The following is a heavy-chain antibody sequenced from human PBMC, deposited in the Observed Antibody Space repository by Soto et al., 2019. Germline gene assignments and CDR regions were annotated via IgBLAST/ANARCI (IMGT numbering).Heavy chain of an antibody. J-gene: IGHJ5*02. CDR3: ARRYDSAHGDYEWWLDP. Sequence: PGESLKISCKGSGYSFTSYWIGWVRQMPGKGLEWMGIIYPGDSDTRYSPSFQGQVTISADKSISTAYLQWSSLKASDTAMCYCARRYDSAHGDYEWWLDPWGHGTPVTVSS. D-gene: IGHD4-17*01. CDR1: GYSFTSYW. CDR2: IYPGDSDT. V-gene: IGHV5-51*01.